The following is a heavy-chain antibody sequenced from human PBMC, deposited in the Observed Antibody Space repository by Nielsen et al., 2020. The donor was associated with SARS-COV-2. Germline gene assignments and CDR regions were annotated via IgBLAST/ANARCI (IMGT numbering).Heavy chain of an antibody. CDR1: GFTFSSYW. D-gene: IGHD3-3*01. CDR3: ARDHTIFGVVTLFYYYYGMDV. J-gene: IGHJ6*02. Sequence: GGSLRLSCAASGFTFSSYWMSWVRQAPGKGLEWVANIKQDGSEKYYVDSVKGRFTISRDNAKNSLYLQMNSLRAEDTAVYYCARDHTIFGVVTLFYYYYGMDVWGQGTTVTVSS. CDR2: IKQDGSEK. V-gene: IGHV3-7*03.